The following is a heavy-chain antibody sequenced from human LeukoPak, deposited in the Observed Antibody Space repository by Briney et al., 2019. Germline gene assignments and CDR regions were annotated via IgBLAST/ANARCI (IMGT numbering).Heavy chain of an antibody. Sequence: GESLKISCKGSGYNFTSYWIGWVRQMPGKGLEWMGIIYPGDSDTRYSPSFQGQVTISADKSISTAYLQWSSLKASDTAMYYCARTSGSYPRGYNWFDPWGQGTLVTVSS. D-gene: IGHD1-26*01. V-gene: IGHV5-51*01. J-gene: IGHJ5*02. CDR1: GYNFTSYW. CDR3: ARTSGSYPRGYNWFDP. CDR2: IYPGDSDT.